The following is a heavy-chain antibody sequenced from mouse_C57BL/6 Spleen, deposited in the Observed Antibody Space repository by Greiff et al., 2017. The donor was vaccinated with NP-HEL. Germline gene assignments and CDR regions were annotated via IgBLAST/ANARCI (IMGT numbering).Heavy chain of an antibody. CDR1: GYTFTSYW. CDR2: IHPNSGST. J-gene: IGHJ4*01. V-gene: IGHV1-64*01. CDR3: ARGRGYYGSSYYAMDY. Sequence: VQLQQPGAELVKPGASVKLSCKASGYTFTSYWMHWVKQRPGQGLEWIGMIHPNSGSTNYNEKFKSKATLTVDKSSSTAYMQLSSLTSEDSAVYYCARGRGYYGSSYYAMDYWGQGTSVTVSS. D-gene: IGHD1-1*01.